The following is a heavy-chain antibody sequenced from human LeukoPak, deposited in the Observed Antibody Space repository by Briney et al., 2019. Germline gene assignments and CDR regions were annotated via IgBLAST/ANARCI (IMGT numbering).Heavy chain of an antibody. CDR1: GGSISSSSYY. Sequence: PSETLSLTCIVSGGSISSSSYYWGWIRQPPGKGLEWIVSIYYSGSTHYNPSLKSRVTISVDVSKNQFSLKLSSVTAADTAVYYCAKLRDCSSTSCIEGNWFDPWGQGTLVTVSS. CDR2: IYYSGST. CDR3: AKLRDCSSTSCIEGNWFDP. D-gene: IGHD2-2*01. J-gene: IGHJ5*02. V-gene: IGHV4-39*07.